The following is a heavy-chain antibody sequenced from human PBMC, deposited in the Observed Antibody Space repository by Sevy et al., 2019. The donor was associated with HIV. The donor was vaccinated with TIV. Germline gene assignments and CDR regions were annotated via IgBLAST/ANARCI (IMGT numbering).Heavy chain of an antibody. D-gene: IGHD2-15*01. V-gene: IGHV3-30-3*01. CDR2: ISSDGANT. Sequence: GGSLRLSCAASGFTFNDYALHWVRQAPGKGLDWVAIISSDGANTYYADTVKGRFTISRDNSKNTVYLQMNRLRVEDTAFYYCVREGAPYRNIRYCSGNNCFYNWFDPWGQGTLVTVSS. CDR3: VREGAPYRNIRYCSGNNCFYNWFDP. J-gene: IGHJ5*02. CDR1: GFTFNDYA.